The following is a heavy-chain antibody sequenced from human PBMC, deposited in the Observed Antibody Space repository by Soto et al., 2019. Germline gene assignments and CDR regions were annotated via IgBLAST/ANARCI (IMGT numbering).Heavy chain of an antibody. D-gene: IGHD3-3*01. CDR1: GVTFSGYA. CDR3: AKNEDFWSWGMDA. J-gene: IGHJ6*02. V-gene: IGHV1-69*13. Sequence: SVNFSCRASGVTFSGYAGGLVRQAPGQGLEWMGGIIPIFGTANYAQKFQGRVTITADESTSKAYMELNSLRVEDTAVYYCAKNEDFWSWGMDAWGQGTTVTFSS. CDR2: IIPIFGTA.